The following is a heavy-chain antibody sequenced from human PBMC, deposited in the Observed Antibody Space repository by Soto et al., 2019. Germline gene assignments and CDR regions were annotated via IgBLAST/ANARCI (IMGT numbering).Heavy chain of an antibody. Sequence: ASVKVSCKASGYTFTSYDINWVRQATGQGLEWMGWMNPNSGNTGYAQKFQGRVTMTRNTSISTAYMELSSLRSEDTAVYYCARAWTRVEVAGTGAFDIWGQGTMVTVSS. J-gene: IGHJ3*02. D-gene: IGHD6-19*01. V-gene: IGHV1-8*01. CDR2: MNPNSGNT. CDR3: ARAWTRVEVAGTGAFDI. CDR1: GYTFTSYD.